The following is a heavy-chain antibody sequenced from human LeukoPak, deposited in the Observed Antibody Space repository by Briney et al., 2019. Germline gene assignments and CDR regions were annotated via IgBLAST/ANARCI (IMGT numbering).Heavy chain of an antibody. V-gene: IGHV4-39*07. Sequence: SEILSLTCTVSGGSISSSTYYWAWVRQPPGKGLEWIASIYYSGTTYYNPSLKSRVTISVDTSRNQFSLKLSSVTAADTAVYYCARSIVVVTASTHFDLWGRGTLVTVSS. CDR1: GGSISSSTYY. CDR3: ARSIVVVTASTHFDL. J-gene: IGHJ2*01. CDR2: IYYSGTT. D-gene: IGHD2-21*02.